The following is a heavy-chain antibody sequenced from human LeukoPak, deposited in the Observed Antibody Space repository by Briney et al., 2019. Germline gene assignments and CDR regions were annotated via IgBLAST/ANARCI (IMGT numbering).Heavy chain of an antibody. Sequence: PSETLSLTCTVSGYSISSGYYWGWIRQPPGKGLEWIGSIYHSGSTYYSPSLKSRVTISVDTSKNQFSLKLSSLTAADTAVYYCARGVQVWLMSQRYFDSWGQGTLVTVSS. V-gene: IGHV4-38-2*02. CDR3: ARGVQVWLMSQRYFDS. J-gene: IGHJ4*02. CDR1: GYSISSGYY. D-gene: IGHD3-10*01. CDR2: IYHSGST.